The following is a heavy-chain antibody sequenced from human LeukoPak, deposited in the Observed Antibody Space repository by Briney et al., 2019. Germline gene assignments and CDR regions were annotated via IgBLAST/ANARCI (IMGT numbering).Heavy chain of an antibody. Sequence: GGTLTLSCAASGFTFSSYGMSWVRQAPGKGLEWVSAISGSGGSTYYADSVKRRFTISRDNSKNTLYLQMNSLRAEDTAVYYCAKRDYGGNSHYWYFDLWGRGTLVTVSS. J-gene: IGHJ2*01. D-gene: IGHD4-23*01. CDR2: ISGSGGST. CDR3: AKRDYGGNSHYWYFDL. CDR1: GFTFSSYG. V-gene: IGHV3-23*01.